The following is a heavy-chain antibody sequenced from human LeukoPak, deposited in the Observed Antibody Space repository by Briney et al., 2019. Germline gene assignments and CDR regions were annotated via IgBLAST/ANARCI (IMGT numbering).Heavy chain of an antibody. Sequence: GESLRLSCAASGFTFSSYSMNWVRQAPGKGLEWVSSISSSSSYIYYADSVKGRFTISRDNAKNSLYLQMNSLRAEDTAVYYCARQMGLLLWFGECLDPWGQGTLVTVSS. D-gene: IGHD3-10*01. CDR1: GFTFSSYS. CDR2: ISSSSSYI. V-gene: IGHV3-21*01. J-gene: IGHJ5*02. CDR3: ARQMGLLLWFGECLDP.